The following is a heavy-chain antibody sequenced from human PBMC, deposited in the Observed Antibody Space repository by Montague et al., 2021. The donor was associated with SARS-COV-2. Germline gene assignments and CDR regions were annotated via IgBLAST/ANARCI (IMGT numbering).Heavy chain of an antibody. CDR2: IYYSGST. D-gene: IGHD3-9*01. CDR1: GGSVSSTSYY. J-gene: IGHJ6*02. Sequence: TLSLTCTVSGGSVSSTSYYWDWIRQPPGKGLEWIGYIYYSGSTYYTPSLKSRVTISVDTSKNQFSLKLISVTAADTAVYYCARGVDWLSHYCYYGMDVWGQGTTVTVSS. V-gene: IGHV4-31*03. CDR3: ARGVDWLSHYCYYGMDV.